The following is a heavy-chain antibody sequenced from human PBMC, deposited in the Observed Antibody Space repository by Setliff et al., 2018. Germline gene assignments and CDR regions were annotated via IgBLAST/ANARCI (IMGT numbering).Heavy chain of an antibody. V-gene: IGHV3-21*04. CDR1: GLPFSNSN. Sequence: RLSCVASGLPFSNSNMNWVRQAPGEGLEWVSSISSISNYIYYADSVKGRFTISRDNSKNTLYLQMTGLRVEDTAVYYCARDHGGGSGRYPSYYYFMDVWGKGTTVTVSS. CDR2: ISSISNYI. CDR3: ARDHGGGSGRYPSYYYFMDV. J-gene: IGHJ6*03. D-gene: IGHD3-10*01.